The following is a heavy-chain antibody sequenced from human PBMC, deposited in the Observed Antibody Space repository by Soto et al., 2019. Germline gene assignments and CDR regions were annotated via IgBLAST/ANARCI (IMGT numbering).Heavy chain of an antibody. CDR1: GFSFSSYA. J-gene: IGHJ4*02. CDR2: ISYDESNT. V-gene: IGHV3-30*18. D-gene: IGHD6-19*01. CDR3: AKPYYSGWYPDQVDS. Sequence: QVQLVESGGGVVQPGRSLRLSCAASGFSFSSYAMYWVRQAPGKGLQWMAVISYDESNTYYADSVKGRFTISRDNSKNTVYLQMNSLRAEDTAVYYCAKPYYSGWYPDQVDSWGQGTLVTVSS.